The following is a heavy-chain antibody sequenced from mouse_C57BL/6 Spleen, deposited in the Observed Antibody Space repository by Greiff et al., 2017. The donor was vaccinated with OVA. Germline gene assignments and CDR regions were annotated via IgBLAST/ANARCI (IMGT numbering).Heavy chain of an antibody. Sequence: QVQLQQSGAELVRPGASVKLSCKASGYTFTDYYINWVKQRPGPGLEWIARLYPGSGNTYYNEKFSGQATLTAEKSSSTAYMQLCSLTTEDSAVYFYSRIEAYYAMDYWGQGTAVTVSS. CDR1: GYTFTDYY. V-gene: IGHV1-76*01. CDR3: SRIEAYYAMDY. CDR2: LYPGSGNT. J-gene: IGHJ4*01.